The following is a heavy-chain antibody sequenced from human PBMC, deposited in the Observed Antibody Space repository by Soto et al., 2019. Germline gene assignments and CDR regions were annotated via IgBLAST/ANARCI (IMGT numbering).Heavy chain of an antibody. Sequence: QVQLVVAGGGLVKPGGSLRISCAASGFTFSDYYISWIRQAPGKGLEWVSYISSSGSIIYYADSVKGRFTISRYNAKNSLYLQRNSLRAEDTAVYYCALAGYDSNYYAVTPLSAGHFWVHGTLVTVSS. CDR3: ALAGYDSNYYAVTPLSAGHF. CDR1: GFTFSDYY. J-gene: IGHJ4*01. CDR2: ISSSGSII. V-gene: IGHV3-11*01. D-gene: IGHD4-4*01.